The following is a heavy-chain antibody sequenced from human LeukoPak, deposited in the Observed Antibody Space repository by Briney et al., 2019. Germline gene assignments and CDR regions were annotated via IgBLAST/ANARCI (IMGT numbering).Heavy chain of an antibody. CDR1: GFTFSSYE. CDR2: ISSSGSTI. V-gene: IGHV3-48*03. D-gene: IGHD5-18*01. Sequence: GGSLRLSCAASGFTFSSYEMNWVRQAPGKGLEWVSYISSSGSTIYYADSVKGRFTISRDNAKNSLYLQMNSLRAEDTAVYYCARGRARWYSYGLSPRFDYWGQGTLVTVSS. J-gene: IGHJ4*02. CDR3: ARGRARWYSYGLSPRFDY.